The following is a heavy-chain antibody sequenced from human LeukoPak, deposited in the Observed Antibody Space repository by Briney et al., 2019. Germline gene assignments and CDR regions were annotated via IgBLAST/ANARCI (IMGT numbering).Heavy chain of an antibody. J-gene: IGHJ4*02. CDR3: AKKTSITGTTHY. V-gene: IGHV3-23*01. D-gene: IGHD1-7*01. CDR1: GFTFSSYA. CDR2: ISGSGGST. Sequence: GGSLRLSCAASGFTFSSYAMSWVRQAPGKGLEWVSAISGSGGSTYYADSVKGRFTISRDNSKNTLCLQMNSLRAEDTAVYYCAKKTSITGTTHYWGQGTLVTVSS.